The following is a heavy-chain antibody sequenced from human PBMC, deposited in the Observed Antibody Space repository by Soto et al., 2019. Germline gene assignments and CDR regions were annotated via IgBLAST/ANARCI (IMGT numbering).Heavy chain of an antibody. J-gene: IGHJ5*02. D-gene: IGHD3-3*01. CDR1: GGTFSSYA. CDR3: ARDSVRFFPRTDWFDP. Sequence: QVQLVQSGAEVKKPGSSVKVSSKASGGTFSSYAISWVRQAPGQGLEWMGGIIPIFGTANYAQKFQGRVTITADESPSTAYMELSSLRSEDTAVYYCARDSVRFFPRTDWFDPWGQGTLVTVSS. CDR2: IIPIFGTA. V-gene: IGHV1-69*01.